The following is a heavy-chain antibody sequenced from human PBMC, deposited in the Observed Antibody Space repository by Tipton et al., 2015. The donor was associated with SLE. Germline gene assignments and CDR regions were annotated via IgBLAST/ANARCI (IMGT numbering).Heavy chain of an antibody. J-gene: IGHJ4*02. CDR1: GYSISRGYY. CDR3: ARALEAAAPPDC. V-gene: IGHV4-38-2*02. CDR2: IYYSGST. Sequence: TLSLTCTVSGYSISRGYYWGWIRQPPGGGLEWIGYIYYSGSTSYNPSLKSRVTISVDTSKNQFSLKLSSVTAADTAVYYCARALEAAAPPDCWGQGTLVTVSS. D-gene: IGHD6-13*01.